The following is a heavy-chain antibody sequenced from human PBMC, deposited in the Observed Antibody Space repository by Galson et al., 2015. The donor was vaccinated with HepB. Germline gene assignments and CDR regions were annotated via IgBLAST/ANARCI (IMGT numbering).Heavy chain of an antibody. V-gene: IGHV4-38-2*02. D-gene: IGHD3-22*01. CDR3: ARSGTVYYDSSYYYPQ. J-gene: IGHJ4*02. CDR1: CHSITSGYY. Sequence: ETLSLTCTVSCHSITSGYYWGWTRQPPGKGLEWIGSVYHSGSTYYSSSHRSRVILSIDTSSNQFSLKLTSVTAAVTAVYYCARSGTVYYDSSYYYPQWGQGTLVSASS. CDR2: VYHSGST.